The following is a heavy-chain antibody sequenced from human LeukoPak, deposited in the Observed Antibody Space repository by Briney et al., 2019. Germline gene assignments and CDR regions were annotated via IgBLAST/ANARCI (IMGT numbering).Heavy chain of an antibody. CDR2: ISGSGGST. CDR1: GFTFSNYA. V-gene: IGHV3-23*01. D-gene: IGHD6-19*01. J-gene: IGHJ6*02. Sequence: GGSLRLSCAASGFTFSNYAMSWVRQAPGKGLGWVSVISGSGGSTYYADSVKGRFTISRDNSKNTLYLQMNSLRAEDTAVYYCARDRPSIAVAGGYYYYYGMDVWGQGTTVTVSS. CDR3: ARDRPSIAVAGGYYYYYGMDV.